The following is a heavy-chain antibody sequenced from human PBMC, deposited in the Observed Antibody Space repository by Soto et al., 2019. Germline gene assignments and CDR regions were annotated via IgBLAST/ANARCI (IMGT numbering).Heavy chain of an antibody. D-gene: IGHD2-2*01. Sequence: GGSLRLSCAAYGFTFSSYSMNWVRQAPGKGLEWVSSISSSSSYIYYADSVKGRFTISGDNAKNSLYLQMNSLRAEDTAVYYCARDRRIVVPAAMDYYYYGMDVWGQGTTVTVSS. CDR1: GFTFSSYS. V-gene: IGHV3-21*01. J-gene: IGHJ6*02. CDR3: ARDRRIVVPAAMDYYYYGMDV. CDR2: ISSSSSYI.